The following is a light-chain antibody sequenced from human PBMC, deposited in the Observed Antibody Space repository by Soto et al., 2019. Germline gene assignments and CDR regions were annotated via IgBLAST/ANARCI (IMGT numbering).Light chain of an antibody. CDR3: SSSAGAITFYV. Sequence: HSALTQPASVSGSPGQSITISCTGTSSDVGTYTLVSWYQQHPGKAPKLVIYEVNKRPAGISKRFSGSKSGDTASLTISGLQAEDEADYYCSSSAGAITFYVFGTGTKVTVL. CDR1: SSDVGTYTL. V-gene: IGLV2-23*02. J-gene: IGLJ1*01. CDR2: EVN.